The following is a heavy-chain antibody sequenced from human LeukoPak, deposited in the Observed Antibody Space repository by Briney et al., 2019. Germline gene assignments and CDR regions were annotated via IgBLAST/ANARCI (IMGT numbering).Heavy chain of an antibody. J-gene: IGHJ4*02. CDR1: GFTFSNYA. CDR2: ITGSGGNT. D-gene: IGHD3-9*01. CDR3: AKWGDYDVLTGYYVSDY. V-gene: IGHV3-23*01. Sequence: GGSLRLSCAASGFTFSNYAMSWVRQAPGKGLGWVSAITGSGGNTYYADSVKGRFTISRDNSKNTVFLQMDSLRAEDTAVYYCAKWGDYDVLTGYYVSDYWGQGTLVTVSS.